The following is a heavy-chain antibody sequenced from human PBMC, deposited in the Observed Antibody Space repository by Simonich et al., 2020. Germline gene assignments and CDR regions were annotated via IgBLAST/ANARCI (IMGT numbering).Heavy chain of an antibody. CDR3: ARARYCSSTSCYNWFDP. CDR1: GYTFTSYD. J-gene: IGHJ5*02. D-gene: IGHD2-2*01. CDR2: MNPNSGNT. Sequence: QVQLVQSGAEVKKPGASVKVSCKASGYTFTSYDINWVRQATGQGLEWMGWMNPNSGNTGYEKKFQGRVTITRNTSISTAYMELSSLRSEDTAVYYCARARYCSSTSCYNWFDPWGQGTLVTVSS. V-gene: IGHV1-8*03.